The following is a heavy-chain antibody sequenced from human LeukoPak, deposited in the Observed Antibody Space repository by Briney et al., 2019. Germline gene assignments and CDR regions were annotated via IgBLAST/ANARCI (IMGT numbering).Heavy chain of an antibody. CDR2: IYYGGRT. CDR1: GGSISSLSYY. J-gene: IGHJ4*02. CDR3: ATSVTSSSGWYYGY. V-gene: IGHV4-39*01. D-gene: IGHD6-19*01. Sequence: SETLSLTCSVSGGSISSLSYYWGWVRQPPGKGLEWIGSIYYGGRTYYDPSLKSRVTMPVDTSKNQFSLKLSSVTAADTAIYYCATSVTSSSGWYYGYWGQGSLVTVSS.